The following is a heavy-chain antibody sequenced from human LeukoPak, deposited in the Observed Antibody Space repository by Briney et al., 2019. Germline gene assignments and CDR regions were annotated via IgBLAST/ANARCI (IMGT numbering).Heavy chain of an antibody. J-gene: IGHJ4*02. CDR1: GGSISSGSYY. CDR2: IYTSGST. CDR3: ATERLRSLDY. V-gene: IGHV4-61*02. Sequence: SQTLSLTCTVSGGSISSGSYYWSWTRQPAGKGLEWIGRIYTSGSTNYNPSLKSRVTISVDTSKNQFSLKLSSVTAADTAVYYCATERLRSLDYWGQGTLVTVSS. D-gene: IGHD3-10*01.